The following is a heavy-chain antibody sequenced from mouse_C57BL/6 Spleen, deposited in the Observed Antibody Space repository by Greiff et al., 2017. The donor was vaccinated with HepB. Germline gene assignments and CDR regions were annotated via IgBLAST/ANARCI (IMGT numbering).Heavy chain of an antibody. D-gene: IGHD1-1*01. CDR2: IDPETGGT. CDR3: TRLRNYYGSSYVYFDY. J-gene: IGHJ2*01. CDR1: GYTFTDYE. Sequence: QVQLQQSGAELVRPGASVTLSCKTSGYTFTDYEMHWVKQTPVHGLEWIGAIDPETGGTAYNQKFKGKAILTADKSSSTAYMELRSLTSEDSAVYYCTRLRNYYGSSYVYFDYWGQGTTLTVSS. V-gene: IGHV1-15*01.